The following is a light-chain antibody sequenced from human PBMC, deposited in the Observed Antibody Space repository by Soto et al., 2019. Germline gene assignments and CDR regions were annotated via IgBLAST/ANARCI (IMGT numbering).Light chain of an antibody. V-gene: IGLV1-51*01. CDR2: DNN. CDR1: SSNIGNNY. J-gene: IGLJ2*01. Sequence: QSVLTQPPSVSVAPGQTVTISCSGSSSNIGNNYVSWYQHLPGTAPQVLIYDNNKRSSGIPDRFSGSKSGTSATLAISGLQTGDEADYHCVTWDSGMSEVVFGGGTKLTVL. CDR3: VTWDSGMSEVV.